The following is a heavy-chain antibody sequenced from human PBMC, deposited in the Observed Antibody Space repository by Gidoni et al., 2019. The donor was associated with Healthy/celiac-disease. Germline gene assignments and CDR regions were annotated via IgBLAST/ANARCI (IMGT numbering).Heavy chain of an antibody. J-gene: IGHJ5*02. CDR2: ISAYNGNT. CDR3: ARDRGLTTVTPRWFDP. CDR1: GYTFTRYG. V-gene: IGHV1-18*01. Sequence: QVQLVQSGAEVKKPGASVKVSCKAAGYTFTRYGISWVRQAPGQGLERMGWISAYNGNTNYAQKLQGRVTMTTDTSTSTAYMELRSLRSDDTAVYYCARDRGLTTVTPRWFDPWGQGTLVTVSA. D-gene: IGHD4-17*01.